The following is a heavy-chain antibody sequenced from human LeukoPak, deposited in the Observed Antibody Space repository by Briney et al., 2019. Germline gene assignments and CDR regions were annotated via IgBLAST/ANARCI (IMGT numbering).Heavy chain of an antibody. Sequence: SETLSLTCAVYGGSFSGYYWSWIRQPPGKGLEWIGEINHSGSTNYNPSLKSRVTISVDTSKNQFSLKLSSVTAADTAVYYCARGPLCSGGSCYSDPTPYWGQGTLVTVSS. CDR2: INHSGST. CDR1: GGSFSGYY. CDR3: ARGPLCSGGSCYSDPTPY. V-gene: IGHV4-34*01. D-gene: IGHD2-15*01. J-gene: IGHJ4*02.